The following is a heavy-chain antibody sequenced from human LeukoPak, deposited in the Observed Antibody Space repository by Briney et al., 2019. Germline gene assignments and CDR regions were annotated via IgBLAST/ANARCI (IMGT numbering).Heavy chain of an antibody. Sequence: SETLSLTCSVSGGSVSSYYWSWIRQPPGKGLEWIGYIFNTGITSYNPSLNSRVIISVDTSKNQFSLKIYSVTAADTAVYYCARNFPGRTEDVWGKGTTVTVSS. CDR3: ARNFPGRTEDV. CDR2: IFNTGIT. J-gene: IGHJ6*04. V-gene: IGHV4-59*02. CDR1: GGSVSSYY.